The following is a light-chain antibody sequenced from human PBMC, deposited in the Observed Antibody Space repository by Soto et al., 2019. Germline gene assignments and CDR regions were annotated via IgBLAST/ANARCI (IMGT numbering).Light chain of an antibody. CDR3: SSYAGTNTRYL. CDR2: EVS. Sequence: QSALTQPPSASGSPGQSVTISCTGKNSDVGSYNYVSWYQQHPVKAPKLMIFEVSKRPSGVPDRFSGSKSGNTASLTVSGLQAEDEDDYYCSSYAGTNTRYLFGTGTKLTVL. J-gene: IGLJ1*01. V-gene: IGLV2-8*01. CDR1: NSDVGSYNY.